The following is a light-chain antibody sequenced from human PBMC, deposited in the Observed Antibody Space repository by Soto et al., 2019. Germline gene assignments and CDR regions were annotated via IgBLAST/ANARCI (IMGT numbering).Light chain of an antibody. J-gene: IGKJ1*01. CDR1: QSVSSSY. CDR3: QQYGSSAPA. V-gene: IGKV3-20*01. CDR2: GAS. Sequence: EIVLTQSPGTLSLSPGERATLSCRASQSVSSSYLAWYQQKPGQAPRLLIYGASSTATGIPDRFSGSGSGTDFTLTISRLEPEDFAVYYCQQYGSSAPAFGQGTKVEIK.